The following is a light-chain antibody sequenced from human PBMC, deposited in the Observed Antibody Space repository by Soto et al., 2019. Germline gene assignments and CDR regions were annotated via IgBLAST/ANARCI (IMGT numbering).Light chain of an antibody. J-gene: IGKJ4*01. V-gene: IGKV3-11*01. CDR1: QSVTSF. Sequence: EIVLTQSPATLSLSPGERATLSCRASQSVTSFLAWYQQKPGQAPRLLIYDASNRATGIPARFSGRGSGTDFTLTISSLDPEDFAVYYWQHRINWPLTFGGGTKVEIK. CDR3: QHRINWPLT. CDR2: DAS.